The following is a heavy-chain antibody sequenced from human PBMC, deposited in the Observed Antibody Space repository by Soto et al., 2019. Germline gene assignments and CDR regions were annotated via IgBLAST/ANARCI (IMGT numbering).Heavy chain of an antibody. V-gene: IGHV3-23*01. J-gene: IGHJ4*02. D-gene: IGHD3-10*01. CDR1: GFTFSSNA. CDR3: ARASGESYPGSRVFDS. Sequence: LRLSCAASGFTFSSNAMSWVRQAPGKGLEWVSVITNTGGDTLYADSVKGRFTISRGNSKNTLYLQMNNLRAEDTAIYYCARASGESYPGSRVFDSWGQGTRVTV. CDR2: ITNTGGDT.